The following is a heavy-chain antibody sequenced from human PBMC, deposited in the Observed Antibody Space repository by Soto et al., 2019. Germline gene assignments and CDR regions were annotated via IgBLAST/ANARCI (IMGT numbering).Heavy chain of an antibody. J-gene: IGHJ4*02. CDR2: INPSGGST. Sequence: GASVKVSCKASVYTFTSYYMHWVRQAPEQGLEWMGIINPSGGSTSYAQKFQGRVTMTRDTSTSTVYMELSSLRSEDTAVYYCASMVDCSGGSCYDEYYFDYWGQGTLVTVS. CDR1: VYTFTSYY. D-gene: IGHD2-15*01. CDR3: ASMVDCSGGSCYDEYYFDY. V-gene: IGHV1-46*03.